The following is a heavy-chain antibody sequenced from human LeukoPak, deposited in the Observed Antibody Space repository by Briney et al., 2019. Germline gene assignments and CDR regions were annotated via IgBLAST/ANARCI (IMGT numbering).Heavy chain of an antibody. Sequence: ASVKVSCKASGYTFTSYGISWVRQAPGQGLEWMGWISAYNGNTNYAQNLQGRVTMTTDTSTSTAYMELRSLRSDDTAVYYCARDLKRGYSSGRYSWGTGSSNDYWGQGTLVTVSS. CDR2: ISAYNGNT. CDR3: ARDLKRGYSSGRYSWGTGSSNDY. D-gene: IGHD6-19*01. V-gene: IGHV1-18*01. CDR1: GYTFTSYG. J-gene: IGHJ4*02.